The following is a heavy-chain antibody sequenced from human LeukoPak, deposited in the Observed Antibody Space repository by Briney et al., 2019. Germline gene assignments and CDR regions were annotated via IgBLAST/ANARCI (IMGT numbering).Heavy chain of an antibody. CDR2: IMPFFGTP. CDR3: ARPYYDFWSGCLDALDI. Sequence: GASVKVSCKAFGGSFSSYAISWVRQAPGQGLEWVGGIMPFFGTPNYAQKFQGRVTITADKSTRTAYMELSSLRSEDTAVYYCARPYYDFWSGCLDALDIWGQGTMVTVSS. D-gene: IGHD3-3*01. CDR1: GGSFSSYA. J-gene: IGHJ3*02. V-gene: IGHV1-69*06.